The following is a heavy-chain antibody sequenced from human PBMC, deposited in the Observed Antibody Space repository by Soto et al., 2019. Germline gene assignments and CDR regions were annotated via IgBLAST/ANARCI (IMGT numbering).Heavy chain of an antibody. V-gene: IGHV3-30*04. D-gene: IGHD3-3*01. Sequence: QVQLVESGGGVVQPGRSLRLSCAASGFTFSSYAMHWVRQAPGKGLEWVAVISYDGRNKYYADSVKGRFTISRDNSKNTRYLQMNSLRAVDTAVYYCATEMKGLVFWSGYSYWGQGTLVTVAS. CDR1: GFTFSSYA. CDR2: ISYDGRNK. J-gene: IGHJ4*02. CDR3: ATEMKGLVFWSGYSY.